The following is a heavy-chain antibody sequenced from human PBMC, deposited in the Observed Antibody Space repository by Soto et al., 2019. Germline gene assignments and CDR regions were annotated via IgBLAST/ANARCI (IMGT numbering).Heavy chain of an antibody. Sequence: VQLVESGGGVVQPGRSLRLSCAASGFTFRSYAMHWVRQAPGKGLECVAVISYDGSNQFYRDYLKGRFTISRDNSKYTLYLQINSLRYDDTAVYYCARGDREDIAVVVGVRPGEYGVDVWGQGTTVTVSS. J-gene: IGHJ6*02. CDR3: ARGDREDIAVVVGVRPGEYGVDV. D-gene: IGHD2-15*01. CDR1: GFTFRSYA. CDR2: ISYDGSNQ. V-gene: IGHV3-30-3*01.